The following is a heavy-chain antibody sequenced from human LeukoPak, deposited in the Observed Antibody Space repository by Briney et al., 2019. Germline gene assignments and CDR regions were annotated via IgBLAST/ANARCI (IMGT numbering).Heavy chain of an antibody. D-gene: IGHD3-16*01. Sequence: PSETLSLTCAVYGGSFSGYYWSWIRQPPGKGLEWIGEINHSGSTNYNPSLKSRVTISVDTSKNQFSLKLSSVTAADTAVYYCARAYYDYVWGRSPLDYWGQGTLVTVSS. V-gene: IGHV4-34*01. CDR3: ARAYYDYVWGRSPLDY. CDR2: INHSGST. CDR1: GGSFSGYY. J-gene: IGHJ4*02.